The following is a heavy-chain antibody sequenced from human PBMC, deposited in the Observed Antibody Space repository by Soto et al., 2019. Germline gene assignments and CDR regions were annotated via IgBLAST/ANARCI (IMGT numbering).Heavy chain of an antibody. CDR2: IKSKTDGGTT. CDR1: SVSNAW. CDR3: TPEGIVGATGLDY. J-gene: IGHJ4*02. Sequence: SVSNAWMNWVRQAPGKGLEWVGRIKSKTDGGTTDYAAPVKGRFTISRDDSKNTLYLQMNSLKTEDTAVYYCTPEGIVGATGLDYWGQETLVTVSS. V-gene: IGHV3-15*07. D-gene: IGHD1-26*01.